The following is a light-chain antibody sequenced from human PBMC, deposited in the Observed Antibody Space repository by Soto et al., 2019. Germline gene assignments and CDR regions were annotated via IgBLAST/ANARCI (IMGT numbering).Light chain of an antibody. CDR1: PSVLYRSSNKDC. CDR2: WAS. Sequence: LAGSLGERATINCHPSPSVLYRSSNKDCLAWYQQKSGQPPKLLIYWASTRESGVPERFSGGGSWTDFTLTISSFQAEDGILYWSADYSILLRTFAGGTKLAIK. CDR3: ADYSILLRT. V-gene: IGKV4-1*01. J-gene: IGKJ4*01.